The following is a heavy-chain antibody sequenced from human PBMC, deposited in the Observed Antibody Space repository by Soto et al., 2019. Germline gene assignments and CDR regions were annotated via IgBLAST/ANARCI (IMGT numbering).Heavy chain of an antibody. D-gene: IGHD3-10*01. CDR2: IYYSGST. V-gene: IGHV4-39*01. Sequence: QLQLQESGPGLVKPSETLSLTCTVSGGSISRSSYYWGWIRQPPGKGLEWIGSIYYSGSTHYNPSLQSRVTLSVDTSKHQFSLKLRSVPAADTAVYYCATLWFGAADYWGQGTLVTVSS. CDR1: GGSISRSSYY. CDR3: ATLWFGAADY. J-gene: IGHJ4*02.